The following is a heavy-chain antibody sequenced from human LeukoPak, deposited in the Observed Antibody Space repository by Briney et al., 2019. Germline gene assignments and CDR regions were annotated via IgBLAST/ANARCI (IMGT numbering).Heavy chain of an antibody. CDR2: INIDGSSG. Sequence: GGSLRLSCAASGFTFRSYWMHWVRQAPGKGLVWVSRINIDGSSGSYADSVEGRFTISRDNAKNTLYLQMNSLRAEDTAVYYCARDRGASRGDYWGQGTLVTVSS. J-gene: IGHJ4*02. CDR3: ARDRGASRGDY. CDR1: GFTFRSYW. V-gene: IGHV3-74*01. D-gene: IGHD6-25*01.